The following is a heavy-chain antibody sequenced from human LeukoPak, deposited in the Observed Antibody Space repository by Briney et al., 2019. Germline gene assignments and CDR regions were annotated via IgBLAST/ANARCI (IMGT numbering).Heavy chain of an antibody. Sequence: SGPTLVKPTQTLTLTCTFSGFSLSTSGVGVGWIRQPQGKALEWLALIYWDDDTRYSPSLKSRLTITKDTSKNQVVLTMTNMDPVDTATYYCAHSVAGKGVGWFDPWGQGTLVTVSS. D-gene: IGHD6-19*01. J-gene: IGHJ5*02. CDR2: IYWDDDT. CDR1: GFSLSTSGVG. V-gene: IGHV2-5*02. CDR3: AHSVAGKGVGWFDP.